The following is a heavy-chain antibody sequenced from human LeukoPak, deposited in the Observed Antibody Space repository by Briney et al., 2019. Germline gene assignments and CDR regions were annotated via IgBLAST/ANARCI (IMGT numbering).Heavy chain of an antibody. Sequence: ASVKVSCKTSGYTFTNYDINWVRQATGQGLEWMGWMNPKSGNTGSAQRFQGRVTLTRDTSISTAYMELSSLRPEDTAVYYCARRNCSSTSCYTGYYYYGMDVWGQGTTVTVS. V-gene: IGHV1-8*01. J-gene: IGHJ6*02. CDR3: ARRNCSSTSCYTGYYYYGMDV. CDR1: GYTFTNYD. D-gene: IGHD2-2*02. CDR2: MNPKSGNT.